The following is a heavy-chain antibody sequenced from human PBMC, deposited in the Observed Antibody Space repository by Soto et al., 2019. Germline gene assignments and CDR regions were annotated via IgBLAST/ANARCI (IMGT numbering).Heavy chain of an antibody. V-gene: IGHV4-31*03. J-gene: IGHJ5*02. D-gene: IGHD6-19*01. CDR3: ARYFPGIAVENWFDP. Sequence: QVQLQESGPGLVKPSQTLSLTCTVSGGSISSGAYYWSWIRQHPGKGLEWIGYIYYTGNTYYNPSLKSRVNISLDTSRNQFSLNLSSVTAADTAVYYCARYFPGIAVENWFDPWGQGTLVTVSS. CDR1: GGSISSGAYY. CDR2: IYYTGNT.